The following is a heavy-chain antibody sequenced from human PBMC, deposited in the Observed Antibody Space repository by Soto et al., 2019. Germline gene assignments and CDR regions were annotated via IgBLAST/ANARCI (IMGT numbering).Heavy chain of an antibody. Sequence: QVQLVQSGAEVKKPGASVKVYCKASGYTFTSYDINWVRQATGQGLERMGWMNPNSGNTGYAQKFQGRVTMTRNTSISTAYMELSSLRSEDTAVYYCAREETGIVGAHGIDPWGQGTLVTVSS. CDR3: AREETGIVGAHGIDP. V-gene: IGHV1-8*01. CDR1: GYTFTSYD. J-gene: IGHJ5*02. CDR2: MNPNSGNT. D-gene: IGHD1-26*01.